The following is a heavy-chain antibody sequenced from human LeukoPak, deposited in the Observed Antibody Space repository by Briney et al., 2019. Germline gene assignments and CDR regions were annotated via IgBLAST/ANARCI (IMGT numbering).Heavy chain of an antibody. V-gene: IGHV3-30*18. CDR2: ISDDGSNK. Sequence: GGSLRLSCAASGFTFSNYAMHWVRQAPGKGLEWVAVISDDGSNKYYGDSVKGRFTISRDNSKNTVYLQMNSLRAEDTAVYYCAKDRYSSGWYSDFDYWGQGTLDTVSS. CDR3: AKDRYSSGWYSDFDY. D-gene: IGHD6-19*01. J-gene: IGHJ4*02. CDR1: GFTFSNYA.